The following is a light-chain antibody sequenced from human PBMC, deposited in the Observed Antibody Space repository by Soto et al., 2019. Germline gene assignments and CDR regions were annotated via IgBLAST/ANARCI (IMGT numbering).Light chain of an antibody. Sequence: DIQMTQSPSSLSASVGDRFTITCRASQSISSYLNWYQQKPGKAPKLLIYDASNLQTGVPSRFSGSGSGTDFTFSISSLQPEDIGTYYCQQYDNLPITFGQGTRLEIK. CDR3: QQYDNLPIT. CDR1: QSISSY. CDR2: DAS. V-gene: IGKV1-33*01. J-gene: IGKJ5*01.